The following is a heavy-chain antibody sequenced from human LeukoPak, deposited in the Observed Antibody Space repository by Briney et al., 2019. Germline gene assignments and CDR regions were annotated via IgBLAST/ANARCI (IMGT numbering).Heavy chain of an antibody. V-gene: IGHV1-46*01. CDR1: GYTFTSYY. Sequence: ASVKVSCKASGYTFTSYYMHWVRQAPGQGLEWMGIINPGGGSTSYAQKFQGRVTMTRDTSTSTVYMELSSLRSEDTAVYYCARAIAPWNYGDYWGQGTLVTVSS. J-gene: IGHJ4*02. CDR2: INPGGGST. CDR3: ARAIAPWNYGDY. D-gene: IGHD1-7*01.